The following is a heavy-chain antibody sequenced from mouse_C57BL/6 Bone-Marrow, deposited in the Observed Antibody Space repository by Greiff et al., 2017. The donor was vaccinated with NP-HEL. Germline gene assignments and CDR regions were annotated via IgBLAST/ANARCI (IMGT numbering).Heavy chain of an antibody. J-gene: IGHJ3*01. CDR2: ISSGGSYT. V-gene: IGHV5-6*01. Sequence: VQLKESGGDLVKPGGSLKLSCAASGFTFSSYGMSWVRQTPDKRLEWVATISSGGSYTYYPDSVKGRFTISRDNAKNTLYLQMSSLKSEDTAMYYCARYNDYDWFAYWGQGTLVTVSA. D-gene: IGHD2-4*01. CDR3: ARYNDYDWFAY. CDR1: GFTFSSYG.